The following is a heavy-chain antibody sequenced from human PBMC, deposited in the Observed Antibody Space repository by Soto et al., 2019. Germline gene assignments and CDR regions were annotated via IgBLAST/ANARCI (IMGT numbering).Heavy chain of an antibody. CDR1: GYTFTSYG. CDR3: ARDRKYYDSSGYDAFDI. CDR2: ISAYNGNT. J-gene: IGHJ3*02. Sequence: WASVKVSCKASGYTFTSYGISWVRQAPGQGLEWMGWISAYNGNTNYAQKLQGRVTITTDTSTSTAYMELRSLRSDDTAVYYCARDRKYYDSSGYDAFDIWGQGTMVTVSS. D-gene: IGHD3-22*01. V-gene: IGHV1-18*01.